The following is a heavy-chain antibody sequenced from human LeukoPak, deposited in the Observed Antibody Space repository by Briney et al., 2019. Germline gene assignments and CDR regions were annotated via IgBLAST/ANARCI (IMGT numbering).Heavy chain of an antibody. Sequence: TGGSLRLSCAASGFTFSSYWMSWVRQAPGKGLEWVAVISYDGSNKYYADSVKGRFTISRDNSKNTLYLQMNSLRAEDTAVYYCARDWGVVVVPAATSNEDFDYWGQGTLVTVSS. CDR3: ARDWGVVVVPAATSNEDFDY. V-gene: IGHV3-30-3*01. J-gene: IGHJ4*02. CDR1: GFTFSSYW. D-gene: IGHD2-2*01. CDR2: ISYDGSNK.